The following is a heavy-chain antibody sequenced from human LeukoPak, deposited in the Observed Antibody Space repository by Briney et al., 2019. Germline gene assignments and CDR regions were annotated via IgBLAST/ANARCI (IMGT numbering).Heavy chain of an antibody. CDR3: ARDPGYIVLMVYAIPFDY. V-gene: IGHV1-18*01. D-gene: IGHD2-8*01. J-gene: IGHJ4*02. CDR1: GYTFTSYG. CDR2: ISAYNGDT. Sequence: ASVKVSCKASGYTFTSYGISSVRQAPGQGLECRGWISAYNGDTNYAQKLQGRVTMTTDTSTSTAYLQLRSLRSDDTAVYYCARDPGYIVLMVYAIPFDYWGQGTLVTVSS.